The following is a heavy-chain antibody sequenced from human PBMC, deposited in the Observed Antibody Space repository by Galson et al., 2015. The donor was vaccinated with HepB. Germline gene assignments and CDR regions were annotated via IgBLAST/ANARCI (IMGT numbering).Heavy chain of an antibody. Sequence: SVKVSCKASGYTFTSYYMHWVRQAPGQGLEWMGIINPSGGSTSYAQKFQGRVTMTRDTSTSTVYMELSSLRSEDTAVCYCARDYGDYDLDYWGQGTLVTVSS. CDR1: GYTFTSYY. CDR3: ARDYGDYDLDY. J-gene: IGHJ4*02. D-gene: IGHD4-17*01. CDR2: INPSGGST. V-gene: IGHV1-46*01.